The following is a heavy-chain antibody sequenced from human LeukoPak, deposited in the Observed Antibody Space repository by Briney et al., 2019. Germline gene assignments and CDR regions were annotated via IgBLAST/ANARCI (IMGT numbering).Heavy chain of an antibody. D-gene: IGHD3-10*01. CDR1: GGSISSSSDY. V-gene: IGHV4-39*01. J-gene: IGHJ4*02. CDR2: IYFSGST. CDR3: SHYGSGSYYRKYYFDY. Sequence: PSETLSLTCTVSGGSISSSSDYWRWIRQPPGKGLEWIGSIYFSGSTYYNPSLRSRITISVDTSKSQFSLKLSSVTAADTAVYYCSHYGSGSYYRKYYFDYWGQGTLVTVSS.